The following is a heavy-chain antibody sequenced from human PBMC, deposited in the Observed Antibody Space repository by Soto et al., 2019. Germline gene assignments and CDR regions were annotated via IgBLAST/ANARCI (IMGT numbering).Heavy chain of an antibody. D-gene: IGHD3-10*01. CDR2: TIPVFNTA. CDR3: ARGVYGSGNYYTGPSAFDI. J-gene: IGHJ3*02. CDR1: GGTLSDHG. Sequence: QVQLEQSGAEVKKPGSSVKVSCKASGGTLSDHGVAWLRQAPGQGLEWMGGTIPVFNTAKYAQKFQGRVTVTAENFTNIAYMELSSLRSEDTAFYFCARGVYGSGNYYTGPSAFDICGQGTMVIGSS. V-gene: IGHV1-69*06.